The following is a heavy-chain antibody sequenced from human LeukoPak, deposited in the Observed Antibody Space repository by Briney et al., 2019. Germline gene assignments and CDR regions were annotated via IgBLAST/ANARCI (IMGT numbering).Heavy chain of an antibody. CDR1: GSISSYY. Sequence: SETLSLTCTVSGSISSYYWSWIRQPPGKGLEWIGYIYTSGSTNYNPSLKSRVTISVDTSKNHFSLRLDSVTAADTAVYYCARHVHSSGWKYYFDYWGQGTLVTVSS. CDR3: ARHVHSSGWKYYFDY. J-gene: IGHJ4*02. V-gene: IGHV4-4*09. D-gene: IGHD6-19*01. CDR2: IYTSGST.